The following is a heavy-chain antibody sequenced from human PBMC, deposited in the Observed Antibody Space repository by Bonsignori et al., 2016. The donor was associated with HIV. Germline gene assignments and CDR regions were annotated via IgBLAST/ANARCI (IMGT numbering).Heavy chain of an antibody. V-gene: IGHV4-39*07. D-gene: IGHD3-3*01. CDR2: VYYSGST. CDR1: GGSISSSYYY. Sequence: QLQLQESGPGLMKTSETLSLTCSVSGGSISSSYYYWGWIRQPPGKGLEWIGSVYYSGSTYYKSSLKSRVTISFDMSNNQFSLKLSSVTAADTAVYYCARINRGLXRSAYHFDYWGQGALVTVFS. CDR3: ARINRGLXRSAYHFDY. J-gene: IGHJ4*02.